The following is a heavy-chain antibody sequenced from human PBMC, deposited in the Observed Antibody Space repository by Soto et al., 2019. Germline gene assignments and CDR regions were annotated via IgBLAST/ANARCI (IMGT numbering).Heavy chain of an antibody. CDR3: ARDRTDCSSTSCFIPTYNWFDP. CDR2: ISSSGSTI. D-gene: IGHD2-2*01. V-gene: IGHV3-11*01. Sequence: PGGSLRLSFAASGFTFSDYYMSWIRQAPGKALEWFSYISSSGSTIYYADSVKGRFTISRDNAKNSLYLQMNSLRAEDTAVYYCARDRTDCSSTSCFIPTYNWFDPWGQGTLVTVS. CDR1: GFTFSDYY. J-gene: IGHJ5*02.